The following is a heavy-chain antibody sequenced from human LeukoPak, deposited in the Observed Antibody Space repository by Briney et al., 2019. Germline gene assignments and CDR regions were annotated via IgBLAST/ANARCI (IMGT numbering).Heavy chain of an antibody. Sequence: GGSLRLSCAASGFTFSNAWMSWVRQAPGKGLEWVGRIKSKIDGGTTDYAAPVKGRFTISRDDSKNTLYLQMNSLKTEDTAVYYCTTTYYYDSSGYDNWFDPWGQGTLVTVSS. D-gene: IGHD3-22*01. CDR3: TTTYYYDSSGYDNWFDP. CDR1: GFTFSNAW. V-gene: IGHV3-15*01. J-gene: IGHJ5*02. CDR2: IKSKIDGGTT.